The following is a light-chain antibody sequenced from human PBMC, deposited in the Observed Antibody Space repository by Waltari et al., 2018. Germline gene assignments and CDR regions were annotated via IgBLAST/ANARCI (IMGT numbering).Light chain of an antibody. CDR1: QTISSNY. CDR2: GAS. Sequence: EIVLTQSPGTLSLSPGEGATLSCRASQTISSNYLAWYQQRPGRAPRLLIYGASTRATGIPDRFIGSGFGTDFTLTITSLETEDFAVYYCQQYSGSPPWTFGQGTKVDTK. V-gene: IGKV3-20*01. J-gene: IGKJ1*01. CDR3: QQYSGSPPWT.